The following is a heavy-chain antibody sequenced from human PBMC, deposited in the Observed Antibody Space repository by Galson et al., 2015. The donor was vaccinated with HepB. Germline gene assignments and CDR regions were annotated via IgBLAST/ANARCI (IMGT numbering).Heavy chain of an antibody. D-gene: IGHD3-3*01. V-gene: IGHV1-2*04. CDR3: ARGKRILPKFLEWSPYYYYYGMDV. Sequence: SVKVSCKASGYTFTGYYMHWVRQAPGQGPEWMGWINPNSGGTNYAQKFQGWVTMTRDTSISTAYMELSRLRSDDTAVYYCARGKRILPKFLEWSPYYYYYGMDVWGQGTTVTVSS. J-gene: IGHJ6*02. CDR1: GYTFTGYY. CDR2: INPNSGGT.